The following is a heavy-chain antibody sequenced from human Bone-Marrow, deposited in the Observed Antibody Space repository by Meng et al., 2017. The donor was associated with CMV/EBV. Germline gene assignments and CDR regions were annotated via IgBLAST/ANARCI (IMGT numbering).Heavy chain of an antibody. CDR2: IYYSGST. J-gene: IGHJ5*02. Sequence: GSLRLSCTVSGGSISSYYWSWIRQPPGKGLEWIGYIYYSGSTNYNPSLKSRVTISVDTSKNQFSLKLSSVTAADTAVYYCARVGYYYDSSGPSRWVDPWGQGTLVTVSS. V-gene: IGHV4-59*12. D-gene: IGHD3-22*01. CDR3: ARVGYYYDSSGPSRWVDP. CDR1: GGSISSYY.